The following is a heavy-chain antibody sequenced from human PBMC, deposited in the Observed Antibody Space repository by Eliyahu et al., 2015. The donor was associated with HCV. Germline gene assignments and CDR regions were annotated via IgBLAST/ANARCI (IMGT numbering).Heavy chain of an antibody. V-gene: IGHV3-21*01. CDR2: IRSSGTYI. CDR1: GFTFSSXT. CDR3: ARVSARGGMDV. J-gene: IGHJ6*02. Sequence: EEQLEESGGGLVKPGGSLRLSXXASGFTFSSXTSXWVRQAPGQGLGGVSSIRSSGTYINYADSVQGRFTISRDNAKMSVFLQMDSLRAEDTAVYYCARVSARGGMDVWGQGTTVTVSS.